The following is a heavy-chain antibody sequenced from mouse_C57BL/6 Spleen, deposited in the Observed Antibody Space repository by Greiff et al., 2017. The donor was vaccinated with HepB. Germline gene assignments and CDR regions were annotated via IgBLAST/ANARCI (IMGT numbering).Heavy chain of an antibody. CDR1: GYTFTSYW. CDR3: ARVGVDDWYFDV. J-gene: IGHJ1*03. Sequence: QVHVKQPGAELVKPGASVKMSCKASGYTFTSYWLTWVKQRPGQGLEWIGDIYPGSGSTNYNEKFKSKATLTVDTSSSTAYMQLSSLTSEDSAVYYSARVGVDDWYFDVWGTATTVTVSS. V-gene: IGHV1-55*01. CDR2: IYPGSGST.